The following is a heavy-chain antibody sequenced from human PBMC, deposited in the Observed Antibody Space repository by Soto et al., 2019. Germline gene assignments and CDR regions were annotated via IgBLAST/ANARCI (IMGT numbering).Heavy chain of an antibody. Sequence: KASETLSLTCTVSGASISSYFWTWIRQPAGKGLDWIGRTSTSGTTNYNPSLKSRVTMSVDTSKNHFSLNLSSVTAADTAVYYCAREAGPDRWFDPWGQGTLVTVSS. J-gene: IGHJ5*02. CDR2: TSTSGTT. D-gene: IGHD6-19*01. CDR3: AREAGPDRWFDP. CDR1: GASISSYF. V-gene: IGHV4-4*07.